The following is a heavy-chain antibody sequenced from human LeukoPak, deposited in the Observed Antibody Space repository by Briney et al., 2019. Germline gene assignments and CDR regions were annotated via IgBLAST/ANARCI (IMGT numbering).Heavy chain of an antibody. J-gene: IGHJ5*02. Sequence: SETLSLTCAVYGGSFSGYYWSWIRQPPGKGLEWIGEINHRGSTNYNPSLKSRVTISVDTSKNQFSLKMSSVTAADTAVYYCARVWGKFFTMIVGYSWFDPWGQGTLVTVSS. D-gene: IGHD3-22*01. CDR3: ARVWGKFFTMIVGYSWFDP. CDR1: GGSFSGYY. CDR2: INHRGST. V-gene: IGHV4-34*01.